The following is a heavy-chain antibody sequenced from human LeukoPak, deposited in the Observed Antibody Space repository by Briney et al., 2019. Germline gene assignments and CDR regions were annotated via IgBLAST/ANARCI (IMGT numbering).Heavy chain of an antibody. CDR1: GFTFSSYS. CDR2: ISSSSTTI. D-gene: IGHD3-10*01. CDR3: ARDVATLSSGVDY. J-gene: IGHJ4*02. V-gene: IGHV3-48*01. Sequence: PGGSLRLSSAASGFTFSSYSMNWLPPAPGQGLVGVSYISSSSTTIYYADPVKGRFTISRDNAKNSLYLQMNRLRAEDTAVYFCARDVATLSSGVDYWGQGTLVTVSS.